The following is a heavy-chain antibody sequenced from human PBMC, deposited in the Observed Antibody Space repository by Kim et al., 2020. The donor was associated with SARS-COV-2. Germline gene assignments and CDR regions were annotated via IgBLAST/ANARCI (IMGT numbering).Heavy chain of an antibody. CDR2: ISYDGSNK. V-gene: IGHV3-33*05. CDR1: GFTFSSYG. D-gene: IGHD3-16*02. CDR3: ARDFERSVGYRAHYYYGMDV. Sequence: GGSLRLSCAASGFTFSSYGMHWVRQAPGKGLEWVAVISYDGSNKYYADSVKGRFTISRDNSKNTLYLQMNSLRAEDTAVYYCARDFERSVGYRAHYYYGMDVWGQGTTVTVSS. J-gene: IGHJ6*02.